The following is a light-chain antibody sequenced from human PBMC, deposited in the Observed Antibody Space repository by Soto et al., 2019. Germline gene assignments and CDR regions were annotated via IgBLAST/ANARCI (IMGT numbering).Light chain of an antibody. V-gene: IGKV3-20*01. CDR1: QSVSSSY. J-gene: IGKJ1*01. CDR2: GAS. CDR3: QQYGSSSWT. Sequence: EIVLPQSPGTLSLSPGERATLSCRASQSVSSSYLAWYQQKPGQAPRLLIYGASSRATGIPDRFSGSGSGTDFTLTISRLEPEVLAVYYCQQYGSSSWTCGQGPKVEIK.